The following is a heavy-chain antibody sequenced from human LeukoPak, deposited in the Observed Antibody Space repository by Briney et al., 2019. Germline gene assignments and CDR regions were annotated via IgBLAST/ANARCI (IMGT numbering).Heavy chain of an antibody. V-gene: IGHV4-30-4*01. CDR2: IYYSGST. CDR3: ARDTMVRGAYYFDY. CDR1: GGSISSGDYY. J-gene: IGHJ4*02. Sequence: PSETLSLTCTVSGGSISSGDYYWSWIRQPPGKGLGWIGYIYYSGSTYYNPSLKSRVTISVDTSKNQFSLKLSSVTAADTAVYYCARDTMVRGAYYFDYWGQGTLVTVSS. D-gene: IGHD3-10*01.